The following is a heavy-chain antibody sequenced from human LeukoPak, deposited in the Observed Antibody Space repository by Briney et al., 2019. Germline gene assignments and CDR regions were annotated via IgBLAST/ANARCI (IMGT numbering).Heavy chain of an antibody. CDR2: ISSSSSYI. V-gene: IGHV3-21*01. D-gene: IGHD3-22*01. J-gene: IGHJ4*02. CDR3: ARGDSSGYYCPY. CDR1: GFTFSSYS. Sequence: GGSLRLSCAASGFTFSSYSMNWVRQAPGKGLEWVSSISSSSSYIYYADSVKGRFTISRDNAKNSLYLRMNSLRAEDTAVYYCARGDSSGYYCPYWGQGTLVTVSS.